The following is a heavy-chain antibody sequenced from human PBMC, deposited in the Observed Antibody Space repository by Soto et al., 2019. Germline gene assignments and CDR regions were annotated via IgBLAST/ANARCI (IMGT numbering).Heavy chain of an antibody. Sequence: SETLSLTCTVSGASITFGGYSWSWIRQTPGKGLEWIGYINHLETTFYNPSFESRLTLSIDRAKNQFSLKLHSMSAADRAVYFCARGGGSDSFDYWGPGILFTVS. CDR1: GASITFGGYS. CDR2: INHLETT. D-gene: IGHD1-26*01. CDR3: ARGGGSDSFDY. J-gene: IGHJ4*02. V-gene: IGHV4-30-2*01.